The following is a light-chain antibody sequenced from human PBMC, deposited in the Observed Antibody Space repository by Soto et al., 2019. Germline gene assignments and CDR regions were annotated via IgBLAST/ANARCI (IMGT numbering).Light chain of an antibody. CDR1: QGITNY. J-gene: IGKJ4*01. CDR2: AAS. Sequence: MQIIQSPSSLSASVGDRGTITCRASQGITNYLAWYQQKPGKVPKVLIYAASTLQSGVPSRFSGSGSGTDFTLTISSLQPEDVANYYCQKYNSAPLTFGGGTKVDIK. V-gene: IGKV1-27*01. CDR3: QKYNSAPLT.